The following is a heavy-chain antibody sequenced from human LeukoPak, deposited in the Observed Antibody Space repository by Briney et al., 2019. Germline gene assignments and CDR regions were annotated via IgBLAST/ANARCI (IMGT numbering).Heavy chain of an antibody. D-gene: IGHD5-18*01. CDR2: INPSGGST. Sequence: ASVKVSFKASVYTFTSYYMHWVRQAPGQGLAWMGIINPSGGSTSYPQKFQGRVTMTRDTPTSTVYMELSSMRSEDKAVYYCERSGYSYGFINRGFDYWGQGTLVTVSS. CDR3: ERSGYSYGFINRGFDY. CDR1: VYTFTSYY. V-gene: IGHV1-46*01. J-gene: IGHJ4*02.